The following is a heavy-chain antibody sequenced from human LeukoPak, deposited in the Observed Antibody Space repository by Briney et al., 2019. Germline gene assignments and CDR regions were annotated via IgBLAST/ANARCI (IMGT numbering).Heavy chain of an antibody. J-gene: IGHJ4*02. CDR3: VRSWDRIAARPDFDY. D-gene: IGHD6-6*01. CDR2: INHSGST. CDR1: GGSFSGYY. V-gene: IGHV4-34*01. Sequence: SETLSLTCAVYGGSFSGYYWSWIRQPPGKGLEWIGEINHSGSTNYNPSLKSRVTISVDTSKHQFSLKLSSVTAADTAVYYCVRSWDRIAARPDFDYWGQGTLVTVSS.